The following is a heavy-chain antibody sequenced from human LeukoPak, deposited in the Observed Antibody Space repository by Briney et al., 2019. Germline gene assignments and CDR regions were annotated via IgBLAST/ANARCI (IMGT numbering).Heavy chain of an antibody. CDR2: IIPIFGTP. J-gene: IGHJ4*02. CDR1: GGTFSSYA. V-gene: IGHV1-69*05. CDR3: ARAPSGSRDFDY. Sequence: ASVEVSCKASGGTFSSYAISWVRQAPGQGLEWMGRIIPIFGTPNYAQKFQGRVTITTDESTSTAYMELSSLRSEDTAVYYCARAPSGSRDFDYWGQGTLVTVSS. D-gene: IGHD1-26*01.